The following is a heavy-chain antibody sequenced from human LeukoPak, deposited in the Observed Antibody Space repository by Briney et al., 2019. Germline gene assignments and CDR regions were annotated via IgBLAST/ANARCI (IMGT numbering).Heavy chain of an antibody. J-gene: IGHJ5*02. CDR2: ISGSGGST. Sequence: GGSLRLSCAASGLTFSSFAMSWVRQAPGKGLEWVSAISGSGGSTYYADSVKGRFTISRDNSKNTLYLQMNSLRAEDTAVYYCANALEGPNWFDPWGQGTLVTVSS. V-gene: IGHV3-23*01. CDR1: GLTFSSFA. CDR3: ANALEGPNWFDP.